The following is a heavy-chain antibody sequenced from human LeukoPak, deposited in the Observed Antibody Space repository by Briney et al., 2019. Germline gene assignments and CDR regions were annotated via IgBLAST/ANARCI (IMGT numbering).Heavy chain of an antibody. J-gene: IGHJ2*01. D-gene: IGHD3-9*01. CDR1: GGSFSGYY. Sequence: SSETLSLTCAVYGGSFSGYYWSWIRQPPGKGLEWIGEINHSGSTNYNPSLKSRVTISVDMSKNQFSLKLSSVTAADTAVYYCARPHYDILMDWYFDLWGRGTLVTVSS. CDR2: INHSGST. CDR3: ARPHYDILMDWYFDL. V-gene: IGHV4-34*01.